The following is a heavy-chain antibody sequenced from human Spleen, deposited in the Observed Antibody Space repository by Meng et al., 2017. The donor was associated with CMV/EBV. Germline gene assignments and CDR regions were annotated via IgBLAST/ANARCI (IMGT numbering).Heavy chain of an antibody. CDR3: ARDETRGMDV. CDR1: GFTFDDYT. V-gene: IGHV3-43*01. J-gene: IGHJ6*02. CDR2: ISWDGGST. Sequence: GGSLRLSCAASGFTFDDYTMHWVRQAPGKGLEWVSLISWDGGSTYYADSVKGRFTISRDNSKNTLYLQMNSLRAEDTAVYYCARDETRGMDVWGQGTTVTVSS.